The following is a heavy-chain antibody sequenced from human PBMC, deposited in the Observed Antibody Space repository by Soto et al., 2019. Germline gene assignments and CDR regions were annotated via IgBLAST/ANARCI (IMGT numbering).Heavy chain of an antibody. CDR1: GYTFTCYY. CDR3: ARDGYSSRPEPPYYYYYYGMDV. J-gene: IGHJ6*02. D-gene: IGHD6-13*01. Sequence: ASVTVPCKASGYTFTCYYMHWVRQAPGHGLEWMGWIHANSGGTNYAQKFQGRVTMTRDTSISTAYMELSRLRSDDTAVYYCARDGYSSRPEPPYYYYYYGMDVWGQGTTVTVSS. V-gene: IGHV1-2*02. CDR2: IHANSGGT.